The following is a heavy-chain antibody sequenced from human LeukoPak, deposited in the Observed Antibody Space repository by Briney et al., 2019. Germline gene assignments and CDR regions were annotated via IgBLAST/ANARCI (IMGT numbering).Heavy chain of an antibody. V-gene: IGHV3-21*01. J-gene: IGHJ4*02. CDR1: GFTFSSYA. D-gene: IGHD1-26*01. CDR2: ISSSSSYI. Sequence: PGGSLTLSRAASGFTFSSYAMSWVRQAPGKGLEWVSSISSSSSYIYYADSVKGRFTISRDNAKNSLYLQMNSLRAEDTAVYYCARDRIVGATLDYWGQGTLVTVSS. CDR3: ARDRIVGATLDY.